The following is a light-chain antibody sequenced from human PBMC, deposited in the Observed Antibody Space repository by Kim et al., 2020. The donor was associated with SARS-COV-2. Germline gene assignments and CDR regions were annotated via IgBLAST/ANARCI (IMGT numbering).Light chain of an antibody. V-gene: IGLV3-1*01. J-gene: IGLJ2*01. CDR1: KLGEKY. CDR3: QAWDSSTAGVV. Sequence: SYELTQPPSVSVSPGQTASITCSGDKLGEKYACWYQQKPGQSPVLVIYQDSKRPSGIPERFSGSNSGNTATLTISGTQAMDEADYYCQAWDSSTAGVVFG. CDR2: QDS.